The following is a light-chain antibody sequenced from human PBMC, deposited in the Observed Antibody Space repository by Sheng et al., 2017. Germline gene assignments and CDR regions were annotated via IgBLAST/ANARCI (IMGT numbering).Light chain of an antibody. Sequence: AIQMTQSPSSLSASVGDRVTITCRASQDIRNDLGWYQQKPGKAPKLLLYATSTLQTGVPSRFSGSGSGTDFTLTISSLQPEDFGTYYCLQDSNSPYTFGQGTKLDIK. J-gene: IGKJ2*01. V-gene: IGKV1-6*01. CDR2: ATS. CDR1: QDIRND. CDR3: LQDSNSPYT.